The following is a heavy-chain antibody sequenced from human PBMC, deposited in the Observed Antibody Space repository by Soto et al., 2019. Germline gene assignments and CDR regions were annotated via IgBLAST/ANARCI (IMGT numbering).Heavy chain of an antibody. CDR2: TYWDDDR. D-gene: IGHD1-26*01. J-gene: IGHJ4*02. CDR3: AHIRSGSYNGYFDY. V-gene: IGHV2-5*02. CDR1: GFSLTTGGVG. Sequence: QITLKESGPTLVKPTQTLTLTCSFSGFSLTTGGVGVGWIRQPPGKALEWLALTYWDDDRRYSPSLKSRLTITKDTSKNQVALTMTNMDPVDTATYYCAHIRSGSYNGYFDYWGQGTLVTASS.